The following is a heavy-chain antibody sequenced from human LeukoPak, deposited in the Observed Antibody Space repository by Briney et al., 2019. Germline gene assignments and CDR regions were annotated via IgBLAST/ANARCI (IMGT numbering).Heavy chain of an antibody. CDR2: INPNTGGI. CDR1: GYTFIDYY. CDR3: ARSDHNSWNAFDI. J-gene: IGHJ3*02. D-gene: IGHD1-26*01. Sequence: ASVKVSCKASGYTFIDYYIHWVRQAPGQGLEWMGWINPNTGGINYAQKFQGRVTMTRDTSISTAYMELSSLTSEDTAVYYCARSDHNSWNAFDIWGQGTMVTVSS. V-gene: IGHV1-2*02.